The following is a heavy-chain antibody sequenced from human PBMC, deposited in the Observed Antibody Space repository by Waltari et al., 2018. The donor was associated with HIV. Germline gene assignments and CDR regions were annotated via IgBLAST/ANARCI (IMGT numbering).Heavy chain of an antibody. D-gene: IGHD5-18*01. J-gene: IGHJ4*01. V-gene: IGHV4-61*02. CDR3: ASQYSYGLRPNFFDY. CDR2: IYTSGST. CDR1: GGSISSGSYY. Sequence: QVQLQESGPGLVKPSQTLSLTCSVSGGSISSGSYYWSWIRQPAGKGLEWIGRIYTSGSTNYNPSLKSRVSISVDTSKNQFSLKLSSVTAADTAVYYCASQYSYGLRPNFFDYWG.